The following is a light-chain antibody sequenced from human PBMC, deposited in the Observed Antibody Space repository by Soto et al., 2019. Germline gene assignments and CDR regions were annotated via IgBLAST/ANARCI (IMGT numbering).Light chain of an antibody. V-gene: IGLV1-44*01. CDR2: SNN. J-gene: IGLJ1*01. Sequence: QSVLTQPPSASGTPGQRVTISCSGSSSNIGSNTVNWYQQLPGTAPKLLIYSNNQRPSGVPDRFSGSKSGTSASLAISGLQSEDEADYYRAAWDDSLNGYVFGTGTQ. CDR1: SSNIGSNT. CDR3: AAWDDSLNGYV.